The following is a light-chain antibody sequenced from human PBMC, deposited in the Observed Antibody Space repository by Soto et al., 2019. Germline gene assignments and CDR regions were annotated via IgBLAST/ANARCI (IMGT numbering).Light chain of an antibody. Sequence: DIQMTQSPSILSASVGDRVTITCRASQSISTWLAWYQQKPGKVPKLLIYKASTLVSGVPSRFSGSGSETEFTLTISSLQPDDFANYYCQQYNSYWTFGQGTKVEI. CDR3: QQYNSYWT. J-gene: IGKJ1*01. V-gene: IGKV1-5*03. CDR2: KAS. CDR1: QSISTW.